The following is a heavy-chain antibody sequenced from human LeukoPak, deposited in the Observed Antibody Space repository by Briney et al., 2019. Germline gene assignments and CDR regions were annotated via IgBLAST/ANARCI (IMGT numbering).Heavy chain of an antibody. CDR3: ARGDYGHYYFDY. CDR1: GGSIIIGGYY. CDR2: IYYSGST. V-gene: IGHV4-31*03. J-gene: IGHJ4*02. Sequence: SETLSLTCTVSGGSIIIGGYYWSWIRQHPGKGQEWIGYIYYSGSTYYNPSLKSRVTISVDTSKNQFSLKLSSVTAADTAVYYCARGDYGHYYFDYWGQGTLVTVSS. D-gene: IGHD4-17*01.